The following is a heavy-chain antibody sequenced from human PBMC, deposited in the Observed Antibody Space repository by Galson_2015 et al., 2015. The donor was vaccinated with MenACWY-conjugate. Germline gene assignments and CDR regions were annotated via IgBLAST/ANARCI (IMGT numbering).Heavy chain of an antibody. Sequence: SLRLSCAASGFIFSTYWMHWVRQAPGKGLVWVSRINPGGSSTTYADSVKDRFTISRDNAKNTLYLQMNSLRPEDTAVFYCAKSRGASFYFDIWGRGTMVTVSS. D-gene: IGHD1-26*01. J-gene: IGHJ3*02. CDR3: AKSRGASFYFDI. CDR1: GFIFSTYW. CDR2: INPGGSST. V-gene: IGHV3-74*01.